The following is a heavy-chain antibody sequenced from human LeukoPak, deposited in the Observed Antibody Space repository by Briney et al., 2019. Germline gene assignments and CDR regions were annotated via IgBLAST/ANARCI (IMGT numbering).Heavy chain of an antibody. J-gene: IGHJ4*02. V-gene: IGHV3-48*01. CDR2: ISSSGSNT. CDR3: SSYWSTTSCDAVDY. Sequence: GGSLRLFCAASAFTFSSYSMDWVRLAPGKGLEWVSYISSSGSNTYYADSVTGRFTTSRANAQQSMYLQINRMRTEDLSVYYCSSYWSTTSCDAVDYWGQGTLVTVSS. CDR1: AFTFSSYS. D-gene: IGHD2-2*01.